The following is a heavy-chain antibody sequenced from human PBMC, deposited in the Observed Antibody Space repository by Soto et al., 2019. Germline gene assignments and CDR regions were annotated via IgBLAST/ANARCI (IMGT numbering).Heavy chain of an antibody. J-gene: IGHJ2*01. D-gene: IGHD1-26*01. Sequence: QVQLVESGGGVVQPGRSLRLSCAASGFTFSNYGMHWVRQAPGKGLEWVAVIWYDGSIQYYADSVKGRFTISRDNSRNPLSLQMTSLRAEDTAVYFCARGVGARRDWYFDLWGRGSLVTVSS. V-gene: IGHV3-33*01. CDR1: GFTFSNYG. CDR3: ARGVGARRDWYFDL. CDR2: IWYDGSIQ.